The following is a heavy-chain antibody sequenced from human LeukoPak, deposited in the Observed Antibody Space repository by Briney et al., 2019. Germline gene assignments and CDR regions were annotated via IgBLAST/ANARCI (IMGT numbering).Heavy chain of an antibody. V-gene: IGHV3-48*01. CDR1: GFRFSSYS. Sequence: PGGSLRLSCAASGFRFSSYSMNWVRQAPGKGLEWVSYISSSSSTIYYADSVKGRFTISRDNAKNSLYLQMNSLRAEDTAVYYCARDQSFNYDFWSGYHIFDYWGQGTLVTVSS. CDR3: ARDQSFNYDFWSGYHIFDY. CDR2: ISSSSSTI. J-gene: IGHJ4*02. D-gene: IGHD3-3*01.